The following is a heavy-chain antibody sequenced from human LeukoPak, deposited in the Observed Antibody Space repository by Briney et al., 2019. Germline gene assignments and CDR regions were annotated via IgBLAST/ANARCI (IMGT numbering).Heavy chain of an antibody. V-gene: IGHV3-66*01. D-gene: IGHD3-3*01. Sequence: GGSLRLSCAAPDAIHWVRQAPGKGLEWVSVIYSGGSTYYADSVKGRFTISRDNSKNTLYLQMNSLRAEDTAVYYCARDLLEWYFDYWGQGTLVTVSS. J-gene: IGHJ4*02. CDR1: DAI. CDR3: ARDLLEWYFDY. CDR2: IYSGGST.